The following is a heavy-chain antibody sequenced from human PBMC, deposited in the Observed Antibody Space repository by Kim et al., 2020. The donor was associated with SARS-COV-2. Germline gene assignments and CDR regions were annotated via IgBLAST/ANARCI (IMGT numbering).Heavy chain of an antibody. CDR1: GFTLSNAW. CDR3: TTDIPTCSRSWCAIDV. D-gene: IGHD2-15*01. Sequence: GGSLRLSCAVSGFTLSNAWMNWVRQAPGKGLEWLGRIRSKSDRGTTEYAAPIKGRFTISRDESKNTLYLQVNSLKTEDTAVYFCTTDIPTCSRSWCAIDVWGKGTMVTVSS. J-gene: IGHJ3*01. V-gene: IGHV3-15*01. CDR2: IRSKSDRGTT.